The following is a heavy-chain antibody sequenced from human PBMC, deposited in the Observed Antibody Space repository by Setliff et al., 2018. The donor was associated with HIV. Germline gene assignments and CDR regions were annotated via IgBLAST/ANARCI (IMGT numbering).Heavy chain of an antibody. CDR1: GFSLSTSGVG. V-gene: IGHV2-70*01. Sequence: SGPTLVNPTQTLALTCTVSGFSLSTSGVGVGWIRQPPGKALEWLAHIDWDDDKYYSTSLKTRLTISKDTSKNQVVLTMTNMDPVDTATYYCARIRRRITIFGVVTDYGMDVWGQGTTVTVSS. CDR3: ARIRRRITIFGVVTDYGMDV. J-gene: IGHJ6*02. D-gene: IGHD3-3*01. CDR2: IDWDDDK.